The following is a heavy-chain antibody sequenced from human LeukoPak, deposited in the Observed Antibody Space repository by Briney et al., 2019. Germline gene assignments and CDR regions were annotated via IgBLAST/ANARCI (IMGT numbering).Heavy chain of an antibody. CDR1: GFTFSDYY. V-gene: IGHV3-11*04. J-gene: IGHJ3*02. Sequence: PGGSLRLSCAASGFTFSDYYMSWIRQAPGKGLEWVSYISSSGSTIYYADSVKGRFTISRDNAKDSLYLQMNSLRAEDTAVYYCARDPYADVVVAASDAFDIWGQGTMVTVSS. D-gene: IGHD2-15*01. CDR2: ISSSGSTI. CDR3: ARDPYADVVVAASDAFDI.